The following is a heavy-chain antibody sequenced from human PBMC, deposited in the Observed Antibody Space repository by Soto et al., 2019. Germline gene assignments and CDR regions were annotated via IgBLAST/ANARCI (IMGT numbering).Heavy chain of an antibody. J-gene: IGHJ5*02. CDR2: ISAYNGNT. Sequence: ASVKVXCKASGYTFTSYGISWVRQAPGQGLEWMGWISAYNGNTNYAQKLQGRVTMTTDTSTSAAYMELRSLRSEDPAMYYSARVGTASNSGARWDPWGQETLVTVSS. CDR3: ARVGTASNSGARWDP. V-gene: IGHV1-18*01. D-gene: IGHD6-25*01. CDR1: GYTFTSYG.